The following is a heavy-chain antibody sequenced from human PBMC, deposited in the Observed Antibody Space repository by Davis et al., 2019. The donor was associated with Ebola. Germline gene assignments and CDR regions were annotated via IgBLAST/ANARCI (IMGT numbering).Heavy chain of an antibody. Sequence: GESLKISCAASGFTFSSHSMNWARQAPGKGLEWVSGINWNGGSTGYADSVKGRFTISRDNSKNTLYLQLNSLRAEDTAAYYCAKDQLLVSATFDYWGQGTLVTVSS. CDR1: GFTFSSHS. V-gene: IGHV3-20*04. CDR2: INWNGGST. J-gene: IGHJ4*02. D-gene: IGHD2-21*02. CDR3: AKDQLLVSATFDY.